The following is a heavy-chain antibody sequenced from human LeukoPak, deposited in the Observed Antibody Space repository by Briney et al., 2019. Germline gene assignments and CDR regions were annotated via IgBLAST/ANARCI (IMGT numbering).Heavy chain of an antibody. D-gene: IGHD3-22*01. J-gene: IGHJ4*02. CDR1: GFTFSGSA. CDR3: TGDNFDSSVKSDY. V-gene: IGHV3-73*01. CDR2: IRSKANNYAT. Sequence: PPGGSLRLSCVVSGFTFSGSAVHWVRQASGKGLEWVGRIRSKANNYATAYAASVKGRFTISRDDSKNTAYLQMNSLKTEDTAVYYCTGDNFDSSVKSDYWGQGTLVTVSS.